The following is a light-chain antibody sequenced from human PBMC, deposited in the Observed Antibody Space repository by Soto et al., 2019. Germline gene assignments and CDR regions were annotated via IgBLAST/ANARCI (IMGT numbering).Light chain of an antibody. CDR3: QQYHRWPPRT. CDR2: GSS. CDR1: QSVSSN. Sequence: EIVMTQSPATVSVSPGERATLSCRASQSVSSNLAWYQQKPGQAPRLLIYGSSSRATGIPARFSGSGSGTEFTLTISNLQSQDFAVYYCQQYHRWPPRTFGQGTKVDIK. J-gene: IGKJ1*01. V-gene: IGKV3-15*01.